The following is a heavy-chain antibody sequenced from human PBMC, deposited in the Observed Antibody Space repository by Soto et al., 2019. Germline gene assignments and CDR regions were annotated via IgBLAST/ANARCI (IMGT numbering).Heavy chain of an antibody. V-gene: IGHV1-18*04. CDR2: ISAYDGNT. J-gene: IGHJ4*02. D-gene: IGHD5-12*01. CDR3: ARDYGRWLQPHFDY. Sequence: QVQLVQSGVEVKKPGASVKVSCKASGYTFSTYGITWVRQAPGQGLEWMGWISAYDGNTKYAQELQGRVTMTTDTSTSTAYMELRSLRSDDTAVYYCARDYGRWLQPHFDYWGQGTLVTVSS. CDR1: GYTFSTYG.